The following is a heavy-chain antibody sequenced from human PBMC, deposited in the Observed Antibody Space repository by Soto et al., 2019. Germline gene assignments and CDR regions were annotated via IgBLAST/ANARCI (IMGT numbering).Heavy chain of an antibody. V-gene: IGHV3-48*03. J-gene: IGHJ4*02. Sequence: PGGSLRLSCVASGFAFSRYDMDWVRQVPGKGLEWVSYISTSGRSGITVIYADSVKGRFTISRDNAKNTVYLQLNSLRAEDTAVYYCARNYYASGALIFDHWGQGALVTVSS. D-gene: IGHD3-22*01. CDR3: ARNYYASGALIFDH. CDR1: GFAFSRYD. CDR2: ISTSGRSGITV.